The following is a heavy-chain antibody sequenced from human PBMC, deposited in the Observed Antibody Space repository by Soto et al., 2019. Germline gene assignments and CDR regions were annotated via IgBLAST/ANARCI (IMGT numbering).Heavy chain of an antibody. CDR2: IWYDGSNK. Sequence: LRLSCAASGFTFSSYRMHWVRQSPGKRREWVAVIWYDGSNKYYADSVKGRFTISRDNSKNTLYVQMNNLRAEDTAGYYCARVLVVVPAAICYYGTYGWDQGTTVTVSS. J-gene: IGHJ6*02. CDR1: GFTFSSYR. CDR3: ARVLVVVPAAICYYGTYG. V-gene: IGHV3-33*01. D-gene: IGHD2-2*01.